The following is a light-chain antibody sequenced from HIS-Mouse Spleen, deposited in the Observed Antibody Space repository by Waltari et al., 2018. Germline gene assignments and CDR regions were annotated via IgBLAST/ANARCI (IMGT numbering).Light chain of an antibody. V-gene: IGLV2-11*01. CDR1: SSDVGGYND. CDR3: CSYAGSYTYV. Sequence: QSALTQPRSVSGSPGQSVTISCPGTSSDVGGYNDVPWYQQHPGKAPKLMIYDVSKRPSGVPDRFSGSKSGNTASLTISGLQAEDEADYYCCSYAGSYTYVFGTGTKVTVL. J-gene: IGLJ1*01. CDR2: DVS.